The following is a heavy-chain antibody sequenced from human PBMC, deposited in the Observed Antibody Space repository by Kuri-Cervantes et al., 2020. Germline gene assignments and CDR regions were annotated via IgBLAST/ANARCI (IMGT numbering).Heavy chain of an antibody. CDR2: INPSGGTT. CDR1: GYTFTSYA. D-gene: IGHD2-2*01. J-gene: IGHJ4*02. V-gene: IGHV1-46*01. Sequence: ASVKVSCKASGYTFTSYAMQWVRQAPGQGLEWMGIINPSGGTTNYAQKFQGRVTMTRDTSTTTVYMELNSLRSEDTAMYYCVTNDIVVIPSAVPAGGDYFDYWGQGTLVTVSS. CDR3: VTNDIVVIPSAVPAGGDYFDY.